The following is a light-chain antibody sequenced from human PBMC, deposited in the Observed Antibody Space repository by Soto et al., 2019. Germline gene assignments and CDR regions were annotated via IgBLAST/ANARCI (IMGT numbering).Light chain of an antibody. CDR1: SGDIGSYNR. V-gene: IGLV2-14*01. CDR3: SSYTNINTRACV. CDR2: EVT. J-gene: IGLJ1*01. Sequence: QSALTQPASVSGSPGQSITISCTGTSGDIGSYNRVSWYQQHPGKAPKLIIYEVTDRPSGVSSRFSGSKSGNTASLTISGLQAEDEAVYYCSSYTNINTRACVFGTGTKVTVL.